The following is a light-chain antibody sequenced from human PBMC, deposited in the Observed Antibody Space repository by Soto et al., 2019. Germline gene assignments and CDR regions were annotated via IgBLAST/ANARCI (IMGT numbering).Light chain of an antibody. CDR1: QNIDNW. CDR3: QQYNSYPFT. Sequence: DIQMTQSPSTLSASVGDRVIITCRASQNIDNWLAGYQQKPGKAPKLLIYKASSLERGVPSRFSGSVSGAPSRFSGSGPVAEFTLTISSLQPDDSATYYCQQYNSYPFTFGQGTKLEI. CDR2: KAS. J-gene: IGKJ2*01. V-gene: IGKV1-5*03.